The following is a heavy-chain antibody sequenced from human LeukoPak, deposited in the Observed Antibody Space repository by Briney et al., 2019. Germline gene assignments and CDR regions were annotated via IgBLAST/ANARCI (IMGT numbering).Heavy chain of an antibody. CDR1: GFTVSSNY. D-gene: IGHD3-3*01. CDR3: ARDWSSFDY. J-gene: IGHJ4*02. Sequence: PGGSLRLSCAASGFTVSSNYMSWVRQAPGKGLEWVSLIYSDGNTYYADSVKGRFTISRDNSKNTLYLQMNSLRTEDTAVYYCARDWSSFDYWGQGTLVTVSS. V-gene: IGHV3-53*05. CDR2: IYSDGNT.